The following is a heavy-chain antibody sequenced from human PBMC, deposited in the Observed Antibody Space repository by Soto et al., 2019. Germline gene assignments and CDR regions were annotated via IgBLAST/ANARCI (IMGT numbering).Heavy chain of an antibody. CDR1: GYTFTSYY. Sequence: ASVKVSCKASGYTFTSYYMHWVRQAPGQGLEWMGIINPSGGSTSYAQKFQGRVTMTRDTSTSTVYMELSSLRSEDTAVYYCAREVSITIFGVAPAYYGMDVWGQGTTVTVFS. CDR2: INPSGGST. D-gene: IGHD3-3*01. V-gene: IGHV1-46*01. CDR3: AREVSITIFGVAPAYYGMDV. J-gene: IGHJ6*02.